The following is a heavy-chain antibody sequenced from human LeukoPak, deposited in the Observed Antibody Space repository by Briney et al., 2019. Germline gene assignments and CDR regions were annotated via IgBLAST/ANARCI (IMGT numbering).Heavy chain of an antibody. CDR2: ISAHNGNT. D-gene: IGHD2-15*01. V-gene: IGHV1-18*01. Sequence: ASVKVSCKTSGYGFTNYGFSWVRQAPGQGLEWMAWISAHNGNTNYAQKFQGRVTMTTDPSTSTAYMELRSLTSDDTAVCYCARGDCSSNTCYTYTAYWGQGTLVIVSS. CDR1: GYGFTNYG. J-gene: IGHJ4*02. CDR3: ARGDCSSNTCYTYTAY.